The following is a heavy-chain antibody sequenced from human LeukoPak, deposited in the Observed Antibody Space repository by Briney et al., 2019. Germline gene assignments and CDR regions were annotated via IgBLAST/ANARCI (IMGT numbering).Heavy chain of an antibody. Sequence: GGSLRLSCAASGFTFSRYGMNWVRQAPGKGLEWVSYISSSSSTIFYADSVKGRFTISRDDANNSLYLQMNSLRDEDTAVYYCARGIYGSGTYYPYNYWGQGTLVTVSS. D-gene: IGHD3-10*01. V-gene: IGHV3-48*02. CDR3: ARGIYGSGTYYPYNY. CDR1: GFTFSRYG. J-gene: IGHJ4*02. CDR2: ISSSSSTI.